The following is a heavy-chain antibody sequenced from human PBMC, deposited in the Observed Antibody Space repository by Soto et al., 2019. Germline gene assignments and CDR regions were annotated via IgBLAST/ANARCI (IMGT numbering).Heavy chain of an antibody. J-gene: IGHJ4*02. V-gene: IGHV3-23*01. CDR2: VSGVGGST. D-gene: IGHD5-18*01. CDR1: GFTFANMA. Sequence: EVQLLESGGGLVQPGGSLRLSCAASGFTFANMAMGWFPRAPGRGWGGVQAVSGVGGSTYYADSVKARFTISRDNSKNTLYLQMNSLRAEDTAMYYCAKVGVYNFGPIDYWGQGTLVTVSS. CDR3: AKVGVYNFGPIDY.